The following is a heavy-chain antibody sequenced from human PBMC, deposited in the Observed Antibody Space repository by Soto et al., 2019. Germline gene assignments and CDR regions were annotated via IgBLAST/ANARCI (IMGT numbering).Heavy chain of an antibody. V-gene: IGHV4-4*07. CDR2: IYTSGST. CDR1: GGSISSYY. CDR3: ARDAGSPGPRFDY. Sequence: SETLSLTCTVSGGSISSYYWNWIRQPAGKGLEWIGRIYTSGSTSYNPSLKSRVTMSVDTSKNQFSLKVSSVTAADTAVYYCARDAGSPGPRFDYWGQGTLVTVSS. J-gene: IGHJ4*02. D-gene: IGHD6-6*01.